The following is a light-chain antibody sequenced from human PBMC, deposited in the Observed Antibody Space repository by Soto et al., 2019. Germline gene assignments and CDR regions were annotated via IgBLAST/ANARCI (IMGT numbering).Light chain of an antibody. V-gene: IGKV1-39*01. CDR2: AAS. CDR1: QDISNY. CDR3: QQSYSTLT. J-gene: IGKJ4*01. Sequence: DIQMTQSPSSLSASVGDRATITCQASQDISNYLNWYPQKPGKAPXXLIYAASSLQSGVPSRFSGSGSGTDFPLTISSLQPEYFATYYCQQSYSTLTFGGGTKGDIK.